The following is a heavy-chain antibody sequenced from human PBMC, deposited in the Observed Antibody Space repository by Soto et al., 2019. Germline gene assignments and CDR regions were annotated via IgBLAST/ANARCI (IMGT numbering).Heavy chain of an antibody. V-gene: IGHV4-39*01. CDR1: GGSISSTSYY. CDR3: ARHRLGREAATGTFDP. D-gene: IGHD1-1*01. Sequence: QLQLQESGPGLVKPSETLSLTCTVSGGSISSTSYYWGWIRQPPGKGLEWIGSIYYSGSTYYNPSLKSPVTISVDTSKNQFSLKLSSVTAADTAVYYCARHRLGREAATGTFDPWGQGTLVTVSS. CDR2: IYYSGST. J-gene: IGHJ5*02.